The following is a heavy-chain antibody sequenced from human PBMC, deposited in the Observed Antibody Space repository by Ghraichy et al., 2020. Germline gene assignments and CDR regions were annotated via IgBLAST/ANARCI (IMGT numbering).Heavy chain of an antibody. CDR2: ITWNSGSI. Sequence: LRLSCAASGFTFDDYAMHWVRQAPGKGLEWVSGITWNSGSIGYADSVKGRFTISRDNAKNSLYLQMNSLRLEDTALYYCAKGFYYDSSGYYDYWGQGTLVTVSS. J-gene: IGHJ4*02. V-gene: IGHV3-9*01. CDR1: GFTFDDYA. CDR3: AKGFYYDSSGYYDY. D-gene: IGHD3-22*01.